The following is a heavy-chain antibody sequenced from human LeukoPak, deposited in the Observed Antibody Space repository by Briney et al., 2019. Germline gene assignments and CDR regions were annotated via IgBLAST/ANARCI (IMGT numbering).Heavy chain of an antibody. V-gene: IGHV4-34*01. Sequence: PSETLSLTCAVYSGSFSDYYWSWIRQPPGKGLEWIGEINHSGSTNYNPSLKSRVTFSVDTSKNQFSLKLSSVTAADTAIYYCARGYPGCYYYYMDVWGKGTTVTVSS. D-gene: IGHD2-2*02. J-gene: IGHJ6*03. CDR2: INHSGST. CDR3: ARGYPGCYYYYMDV. CDR1: SGSFSDYY.